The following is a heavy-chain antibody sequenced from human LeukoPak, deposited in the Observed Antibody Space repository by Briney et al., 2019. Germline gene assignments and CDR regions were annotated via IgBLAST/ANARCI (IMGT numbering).Heavy chain of an antibody. D-gene: IGHD2-21*01. CDR3: ARVGMISYSFDY. V-gene: IGHV3-74*01. J-gene: IGHJ4*02. Sequence: GGSLRLSCAASGFTFSSYAMSWVRQAPGKGLVWVSRIKSDGSSTSYADSVKGRFTISRDNAKNTLYLQMNSLRAEDTAVYYCARVGMISYSFDYWGQGTLVTVSS. CDR2: IKSDGSST. CDR1: GFTFSSYA.